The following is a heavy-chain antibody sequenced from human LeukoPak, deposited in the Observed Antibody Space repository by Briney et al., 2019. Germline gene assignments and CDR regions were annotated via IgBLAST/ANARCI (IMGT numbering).Heavy chain of an antibody. V-gene: IGHV4-59*11. J-gene: IGHJ6*03. CDR2: IYYSGST. Sequence: PSGTLSLTCLVSGVSIGGPHWWSWIRQPPGKGLEWIGYIYYSGSTNYNPSLKSRVTISVDTSKNQFSLKLSSVTAADTAVYYCARGRSSMVRGYYYYYMDVWGKGTTVTISS. CDR1: GVSIGGPHW. CDR3: ARGRSSMVRGYYYYYMDV. D-gene: IGHD3-10*01.